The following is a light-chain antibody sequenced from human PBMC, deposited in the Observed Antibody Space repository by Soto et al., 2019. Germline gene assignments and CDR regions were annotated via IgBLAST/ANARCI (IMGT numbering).Light chain of an antibody. CDR1: SSDIGAYAY. CDR2: DVN. Sequence: QSALTQPASVSGSPGQSIAISCTGTSSDIGAYAYVSWYQQHPGKIPKLIVFDVNYRPSGVSSRFSGSKSGNTASLTISGLQDEDEADYYCGSYTRSNSVIFGGGTKLTVL. J-gene: IGLJ2*01. CDR3: GSYTRSNSVI. V-gene: IGLV2-14*03.